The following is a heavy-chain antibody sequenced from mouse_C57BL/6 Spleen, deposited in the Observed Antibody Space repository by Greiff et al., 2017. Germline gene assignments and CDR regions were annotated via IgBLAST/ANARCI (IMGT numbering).Heavy chain of an antibody. D-gene: IGHD2-3*01. CDR3: AREGGYLERAMDY. CDR1: GYTFTNYW. V-gene: IGHV1-63*01. J-gene: IGHJ4*01. CDR2: IYPGGGYT. Sequence: QVQLQQSGAELVRPGTSVKMSCKASGYTFTNYWIGWAKQRPGHGLEWIGDIYPGGGYTNYNEKFKGKATLTANKSSSTSYMQFSSLTSEDSAIYYCAREGGYLERAMDYWGQGTSVTVSS.